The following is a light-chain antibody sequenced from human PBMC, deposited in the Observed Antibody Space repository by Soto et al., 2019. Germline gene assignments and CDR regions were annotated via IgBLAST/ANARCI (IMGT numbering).Light chain of an antibody. J-gene: IGKJ5*01. CDR1: HYISIW. CDR3: QQHNSVGVT. CDR2: KAP. V-gene: IGKV1-5*03. Sequence: DIQMTQSPSTLSASVGDRVAITCRASHYISIWLAWYQQKPGKVPKLLIYKAPTLQSGVPSRFSGSGSGTEFTLTISSLQPDDFATYYCQQHNSVGVTFGQGTRLEIK.